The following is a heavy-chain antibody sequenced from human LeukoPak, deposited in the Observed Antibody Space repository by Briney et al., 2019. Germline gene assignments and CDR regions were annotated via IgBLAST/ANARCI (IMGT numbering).Heavy chain of an antibody. CDR1: GYRFTNYW. V-gene: IGHV5-51*01. CDR2: IHPGDSDT. CDR3: ARPPHIKKWELPYDAFDI. D-gene: IGHD1-26*01. J-gene: IGHJ3*02. Sequence: GESLKISCKGSGYRFTNYWIGWVRQMPGKGLEWMGIIHPGDSDTRYSPSFQGQVTISADKSISTAYLQWSSLKASDTAMYYCARPPHIKKWELPYDAFDIWGQGAMVTVSS.